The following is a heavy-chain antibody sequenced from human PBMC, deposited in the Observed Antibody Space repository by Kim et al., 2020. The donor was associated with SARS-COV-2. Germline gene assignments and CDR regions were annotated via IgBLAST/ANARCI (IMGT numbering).Heavy chain of an antibody. Sequence: SETLSLTCTVSGGSISSSSYYWGWIRQPPGKGLEWIGSIYYSGSTYYNPSLKSRVTISVDTSKNQFSLKLSSVTAADTAVYYCARVVVVTVRLRGWFDPWGQGTLVTVSS. J-gene: IGHJ5*02. CDR2: IYYSGST. CDR3: ARVVVVTVRLRGWFDP. V-gene: IGHV4-39*07. D-gene: IGHD2-21*02. CDR1: GGSISSSSYY.